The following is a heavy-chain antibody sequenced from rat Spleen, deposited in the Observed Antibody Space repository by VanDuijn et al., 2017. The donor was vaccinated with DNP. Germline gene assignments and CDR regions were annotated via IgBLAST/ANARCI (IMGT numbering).Heavy chain of an antibody. CDR1: GFTFSDYN. CDR2: ILYDGSNT. Sequence: EVQLVESGGGLVQPGRSLKLSCAASGFTFSDYNMAWVRQAPKKGLEWVATILYDGSNTYSGDSVKGRFTISRDNAKNTLYLRMNSLRSEDTATYYCARDMDYYDGSYYRYYFDYWGQGVMVTVSS. V-gene: IGHV5-7*01. D-gene: IGHD1-12*02. CDR3: ARDMDYYDGSYYRYYFDY. J-gene: IGHJ2*01.